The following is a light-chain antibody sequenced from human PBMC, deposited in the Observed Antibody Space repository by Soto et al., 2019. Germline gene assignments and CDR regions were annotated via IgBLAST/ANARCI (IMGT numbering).Light chain of an antibody. CDR2: GAS. J-gene: IGKJ4*01. CDR1: QSVRNDY. CDR3: QQYGSSPT. V-gene: IGKV3-20*01. Sequence: EVVLTQSPGTLSLSPGERATLSCRASQSVRNDYLAWYQQKPGQAPRVFIYGASTRATGIPDRFSGSGSGTDFTLTISRLEPEDFAVYFCQQYGSSPTFGGGTKVDIK.